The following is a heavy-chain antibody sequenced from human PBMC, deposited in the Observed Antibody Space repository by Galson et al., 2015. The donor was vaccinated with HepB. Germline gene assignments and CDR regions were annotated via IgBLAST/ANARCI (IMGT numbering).Heavy chain of an antibody. V-gene: IGHV3-23*01. CDR3: AKDLGKLYYGDQGAFDI. J-gene: IGHJ3*02. D-gene: IGHD4-17*01. Sequence: SLRLSCAASGFTFSSYAMSWVRQAPGKGLEWVSAISGSGGSTYYADSVKGRFTISRDNSKNTLYLQMNSLRAEDTAVYYCAKDLGKLYYGDQGAFDIWGQGTMATVSS. CDR1: GFTFSSYA. CDR2: ISGSGGST.